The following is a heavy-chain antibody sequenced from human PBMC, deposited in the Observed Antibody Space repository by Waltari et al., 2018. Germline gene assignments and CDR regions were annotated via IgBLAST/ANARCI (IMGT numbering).Heavy chain of an antibody. V-gene: IGHV5-51*01. J-gene: IGHJ4*02. CDR2: IYPGDSDT. Sequence: EVQLVQSGAEVKKPGESLKISCTGSGYSFTSSWIGWVRQMPGKGLEWMGIIYPGDSDTRYSPSFQGQVTFSADRSISTAYLQWSSLQASDTAMYYCARPDSDSSPFDYWGQGTLVTVSS. D-gene: IGHD6-6*01. CDR1: GYSFTSSW. CDR3: ARPDSDSSPFDY.